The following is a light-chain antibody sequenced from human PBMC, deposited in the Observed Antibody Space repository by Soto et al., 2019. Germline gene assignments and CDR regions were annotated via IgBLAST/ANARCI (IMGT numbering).Light chain of an antibody. V-gene: IGKV1-39*01. J-gene: IGKJ2*01. CDR3: QQSYSTPLYT. CDR1: QSISSY. Sequence: DIQMTQSPSSLSASVGDRVTITCRASQSISSYLNWYQQKPGKAPKLLIYAASSLQSGVPSRFSARASVTYFTLTISSLQPEDFATYYCQQSYSTPLYTFGQGTKLEIK. CDR2: AAS.